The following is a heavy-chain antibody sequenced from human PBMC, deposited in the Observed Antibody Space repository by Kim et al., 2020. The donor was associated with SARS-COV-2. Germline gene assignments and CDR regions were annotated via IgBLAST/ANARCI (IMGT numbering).Heavy chain of an antibody. CDR2: ISSSGSSI. V-gene: IGHV3-48*03. D-gene: IGHD3-10*01. J-gene: IGHJ4*02. Sequence: GGSLRLSCSASGSTFSSYEMNWVRQAPGKGLEWVSSISSSGSSIYYADSVKGRFTISRDNAKNSLFLQMNSRRAEDTAVYYCARDNRESLDYWGQGTLATVSS. CDR3: ARDNRESLDY. CDR1: GSTFSSYE.